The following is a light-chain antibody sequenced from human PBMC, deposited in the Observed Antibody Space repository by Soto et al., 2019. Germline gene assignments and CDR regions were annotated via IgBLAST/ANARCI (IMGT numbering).Light chain of an antibody. J-gene: IGKJ4*01. CDR3: HQNYLSRT. Sequence: DIQLTQSPSSLSASVGDRVTITCRASQSISSFLNWYRQKPGKAPKLLIYAASTLQSGVSLRFSGSRSRIDFTLTISIHQTEDSATYYWHQNYLSRTFGGGTKVDIK. CDR2: AAS. CDR1: QSISSF. V-gene: IGKV1-39*01.